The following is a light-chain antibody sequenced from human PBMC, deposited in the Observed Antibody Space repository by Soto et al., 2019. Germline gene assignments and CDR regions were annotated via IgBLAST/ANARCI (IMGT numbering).Light chain of an antibody. CDR3: QQYNTYPLT. Sequence: DIQMTQSPSTLSASVGDRVTITCRASQSISTWLAWYQQKPGKAPKLLIYKASNLEGGAPSRFSGSGSGTEFNITISSLQPDDFATYYCQQYNTYPLTFGGGTPVEIK. CDR1: QSISTW. V-gene: IGKV1-5*03. J-gene: IGKJ4*01. CDR2: KAS.